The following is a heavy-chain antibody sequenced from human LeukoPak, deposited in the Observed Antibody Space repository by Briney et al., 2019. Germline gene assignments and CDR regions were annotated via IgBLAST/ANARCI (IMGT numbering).Heavy chain of an antibody. Sequence: GGSLRLSCAASGFTFDDYAMHWVRQVPGKGLEWVSLISWDGGNSFYADSVKGRFTISRDNSKNSLYLQMNSLRAEDTALYYCAKDANAYYYDSSDPYYFDQWGQGTLVTVSS. D-gene: IGHD3-22*01. CDR1: GFTFDDYA. CDR3: AKDANAYYYDSSDPYYFDQ. CDR2: ISWDGGNS. J-gene: IGHJ4*02. V-gene: IGHV3-43D*03.